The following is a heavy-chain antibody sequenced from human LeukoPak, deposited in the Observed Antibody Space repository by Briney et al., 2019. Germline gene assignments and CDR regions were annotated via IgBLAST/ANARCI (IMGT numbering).Heavy chain of an antibody. CDR1: GFTFSSYG. CDR2: IRGRGGST. Sequence: GGSLRLSCAASGFTFSSYGMSWVRQAPGRGLEGVSFIRGRGGSTYYADSVKGRFTISRDNSKNTLYLQMNSLRAEDTAVYYCAKDVIRGVTVPDYWGQGTLVTVSS. D-gene: IGHD3-10*01. CDR3: AKDVIRGVTVPDY. V-gene: IGHV3-23*01. J-gene: IGHJ4*02.